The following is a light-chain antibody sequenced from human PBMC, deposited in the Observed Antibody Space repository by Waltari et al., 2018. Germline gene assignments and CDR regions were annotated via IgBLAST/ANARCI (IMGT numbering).Light chain of an antibody. V-gene: IGLV2-11*01. CDR2: DVT. CDR3: CSYAGGDTVV. Sequence: QSALTQPRSVSGSPGQSVTISCTGTSSDVGGYKYVSWYQQHPGKAPKLMISDVTERPSVVPDRFSGSKSGNTASLTIYGLQAEDEGDYYCCSYAGGDTVVFGGGTKLTVL. J-gene: IGLJ2*01. CDR1: SSDVGGYKY.